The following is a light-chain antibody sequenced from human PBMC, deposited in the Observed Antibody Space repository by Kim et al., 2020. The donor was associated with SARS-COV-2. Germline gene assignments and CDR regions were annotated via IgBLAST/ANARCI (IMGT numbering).Light chain of an antibody. CDR1: QSVSSSY. J-gene: IGKJ2*01. V-gene: IGKV3-20*01. Sequence: EIVLTQSPGTLSLSPGERATLSCRASQSVSSSYLAWYQQKPGQAPRLLIYGASSRATGIPDRFSGSGSGTDFTLTISRLEPEDFAVYYCQQYGISPDTFGLGTKLEI. CDR2: GAS. CDR3: QQYGISPDT.